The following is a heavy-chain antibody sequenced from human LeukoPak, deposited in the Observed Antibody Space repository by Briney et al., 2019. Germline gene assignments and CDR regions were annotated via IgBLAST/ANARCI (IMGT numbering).Heavy chain of an antibody. J-gene: IGHJ4*01. D-gene: IGHD6-13*01. CDR3: ATSQGSWPDYFDY. CDR1: GFTFSSYS. CDR2: ISTSGNSI. V-gene: IGHV3-48*04. Sequence: GGSLRLSCAASGFTFSSYSMNWVRQAPGKGLEWVSYISTSGNSIYYADSVKGRFTISRDNAKNLLFLQMNSLRAEDTAVYYCATSQGSWPDYFDYWGQGTLVTVSS.